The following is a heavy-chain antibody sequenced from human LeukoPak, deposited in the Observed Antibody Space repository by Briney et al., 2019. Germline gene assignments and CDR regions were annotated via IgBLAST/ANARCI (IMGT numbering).Heavy chain of an antibody. V-gene: IGHV3-7*01. Sequence: GGSLRLSCAASGFTFSSYWMSWVRQAPGKGLEWVANIKQDGSEKYYVDSVKGRFTISRDNAKNSLYLQMNSLRAEDTAVYYCARRTRAVAGKGGGAYYYYYYMDVWGKGTTVTVSS. CDR1: GFTFSSYW. CDR2: IKQDGSEK. J-gene: IGHJ6*03. D-gene: IGHD6-19*01. CDR3: ARRTRAVAGKGGGAYYYYYYMDV.